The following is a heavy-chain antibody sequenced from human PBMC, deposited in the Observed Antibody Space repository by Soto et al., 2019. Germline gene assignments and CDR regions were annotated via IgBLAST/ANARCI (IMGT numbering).Heavy chain of an antibody. J-gene: IGHJ4*02. CDR2: ISPYDGNK. V-gene: IGHV1-18*04. CDR3: ARGRGSTFMAGTRVLDY. Sequence: QVQLVQSGAEVKKPGASMKVSCRASDYPFSSHGISWVRQAPGQGLEWMGWISPYDGNKIYAQKFQGRVTMTTDTTTSTAYMELTSLKSDDTAVYYCARGRGSTFMAGTRVLDYWGQGTLVTVSS. D-gene: IGHD6-19*01. CDR1: DYPFSSHG.